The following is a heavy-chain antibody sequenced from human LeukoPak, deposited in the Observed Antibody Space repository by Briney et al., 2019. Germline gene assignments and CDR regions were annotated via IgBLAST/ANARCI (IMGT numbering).Heavy chain of an antibody. CDR2: IYYSGST. D-gene: IGHD6-19*01. CDR1: GGSINSYY. Sequence: PSETLSLTCTVSGGSINSYYWSWIRQPPGKGLEWIGYIYYSGSTNYNPSLKSRVTISVDTSKNQFSLKLSSVTAADTAVYYCASGSGWSTDFDYWGQGTLVTVSP. CDR3: ASGSGWSTDFDY. V-gene: IGHV4-59*01. J-gene: IGHJ4*02.